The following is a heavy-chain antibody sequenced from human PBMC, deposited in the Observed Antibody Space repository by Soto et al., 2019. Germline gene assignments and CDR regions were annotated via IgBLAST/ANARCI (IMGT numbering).Heavy chain of an antibody. CDR3: ARGYYYGSGRPTPGGMDV. J-gene: IGHJ6*02. D-gene: IGHD3-10*01. V-gene: IGHV1-18*01. CDR2: ISAYNGNT. Sequence: ASVKVACKASGSTFTSYGISWVRHTNGQGLEWMGWISAYNGNTNYAQQLQGRVTMTTDTSTSTAYMELRSLRSDDTAVYYCARGYYYGSGRPTPGGMDVWGQGTTVTVSS. CDR1: GSTFTSYG.